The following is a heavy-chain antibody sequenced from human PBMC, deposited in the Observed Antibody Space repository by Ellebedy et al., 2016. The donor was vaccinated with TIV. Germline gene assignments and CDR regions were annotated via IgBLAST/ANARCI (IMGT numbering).Heavy chain of an antibody. J-gene: IGHJ4*02. Sequence: GESLKISCAASGFSFSNYWMTWVRQAPGKGLEWVSSISTITNYADSVRGRFTISRDNAESILYLQMNSLRVEDTAMYYCAGDLDVWGQGILVTVSS. V-gene: IGHV3-21*01. D-gene: IGHD3-3*01. CDR2: ISTITNY. CDR3: AGDLDV. CDR1: GFSFSNYW.